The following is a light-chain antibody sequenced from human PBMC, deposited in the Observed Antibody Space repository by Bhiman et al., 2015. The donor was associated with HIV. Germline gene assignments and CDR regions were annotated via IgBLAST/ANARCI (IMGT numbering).Light chain of an antibody. Sequence: QSVLTQPPSASGTPGQRVTISCSGSSSNIGSNTVNWYQQVPGTAPKLLIYTNNQRPSGVPDRFSGSKSGNTASLIISGLQAEDEADYYCSSYAHSYTSLFGGGTKVTVL. J-gene: IGLJ1*01. CDR3: SSYAHSYTSL. CDR1: SSNIGSNT. V-gene: IGLV1-44*01. CDR2: TNN.